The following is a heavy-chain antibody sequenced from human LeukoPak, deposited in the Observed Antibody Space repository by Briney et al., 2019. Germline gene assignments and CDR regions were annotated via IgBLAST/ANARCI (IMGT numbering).Heavy chain of an antibody. V-gene: IGHV1-69*06. Sequence: SVKVSCKASGYSFTGYYIHWVRQAPGQGLEWMGGIIPIFGTANYAQKFPGRVTITADKSTSTAYMELSSLRSEDTAVYYCAREATGGYYFDYWGQGTLVTVSS. CDR2: IIPIFGTA. CDR3: AREATGGYYFDY. D-gene: IGHD1-26*01. J-gene: IGHJ4*02. CDR1: GYSFTGYY.